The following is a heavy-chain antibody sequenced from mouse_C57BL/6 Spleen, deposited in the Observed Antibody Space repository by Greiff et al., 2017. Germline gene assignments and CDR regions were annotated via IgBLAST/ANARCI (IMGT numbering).Heavy chain of an antibody. Sequence: VKLQESGPGLVQPSQSLSITCTVSGFSLTSYGVHWVRQSPGKGLEWLGVIWSGGSTDYNAAFISKLSISKDNSKSQVFFKMNSLQADDTAIYYCASYYSNYGNAMDYWGQGTSVTVSS. CDR2: IWSGGST. J-gene: IGHJ4*01. V-gene: IGHV2-2*01. D-gene: IGHD2-5*01. CDR1: GFSLTSYG. CDR3: ASYYSNYGNAMDY.